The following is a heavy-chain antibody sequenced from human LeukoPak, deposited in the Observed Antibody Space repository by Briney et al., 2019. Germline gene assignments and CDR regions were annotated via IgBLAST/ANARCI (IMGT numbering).Heavy chain of an antibody. Sequence: PSETLSLTCSVSGDSISSFYWSWIRQPPGKGLEWIGCAYYNGDTKQNPSLKGRATLSVDTSKSQFSLKLTSVTAADTAVYYCAGFKSGPAFEYWGQGTLVTVSS. V-gene: IGHV4-59*01. J-gene: IGHJ4*02. CDR3: AGFKSGPAFEY. CDR2: AYYNGDT. CDR1: GDSISSFY.